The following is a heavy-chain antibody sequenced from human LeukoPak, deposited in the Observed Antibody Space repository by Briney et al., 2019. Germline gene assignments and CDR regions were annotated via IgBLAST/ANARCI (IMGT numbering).Heavy chain of an antibody. D-gene: IGHD1-7*01. CDR1: GYSISSGYY. CDR2: IYHSGST. V-gene: IGHV4-38-2*01. CDR3: ARSISTTGTDY. J-gene: IGHJ4*02. Sequence: SETLSLTCAVSGYSISSGYYWAWIRQPPGKGLEWIGSIYHSGSTYYNPSLKSRVTISVDTSKNQFSLRLSSVTAADTAMYYCARSISTTGTDYWGQGTLVTVSS.